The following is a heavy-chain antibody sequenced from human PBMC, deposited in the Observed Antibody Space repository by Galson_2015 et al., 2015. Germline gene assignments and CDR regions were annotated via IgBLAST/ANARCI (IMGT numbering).Heavy chain of an antibody. J-gene: IGHJ4*02. Sequence: SLRLSCAASEFSFSRYSMNWVRQAPGKGLEWPSYISGSSATIYYADSVKGRFTISRDNAKKSLYLQMNSLRGEDTAMYYRARDENSGSYTAPFFDYWGQGTPVTVSS. D-gene: IGHD1-26*01. CDR1: EFSFSRYS. CDR3: ARDENSGSYTAPFFDY. V-gene: IGHV3-48*01. CDR2: ISGSSATI.